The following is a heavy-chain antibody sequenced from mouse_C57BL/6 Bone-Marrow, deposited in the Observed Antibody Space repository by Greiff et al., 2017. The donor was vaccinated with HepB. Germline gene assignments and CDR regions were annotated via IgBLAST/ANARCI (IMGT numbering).Heavy chain of an antibody. V-gene: IGHV1-26*01. CDR1: GYTFTDYY. J-gene: IGHJ4*01. CDR2: INPNNGGT. Sequence: VQLQQSGPELVKPGASVKISCKASGYTFTDYYMNWVKQSHGKSLEWIGDINPNNGGTSYNQKFKGKATLTVDKSSSTAYMELRSLTSEDSAGYYCAVGGGPYYAMDYWGQGTSVTVSS. CDR3: AVGGGPYYAMDY. D-gene: IGHD1-1*02.